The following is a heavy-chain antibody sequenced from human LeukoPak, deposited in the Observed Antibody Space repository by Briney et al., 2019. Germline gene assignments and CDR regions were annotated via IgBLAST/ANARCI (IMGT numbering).Heavy chain of an antibody. CDR2: IKSKGSSGTT. CDR1: GFKISDAW. V-gene: IGHV3-15*01. Sequence: PGGSLRLSCATSGFKISDAWMSWLRQAPGKGLEWVGRIKSKGSSGTTEYAAPVRGRFVISRADSQKPVFLQMNRLQTEDTGVYFCTWIKADVGFSYFFMDVWGKGTTVIVSS. J-gene: IGHJ6*03. D-gene: IGHD1-26*01. CDR3: TWIKADVGFSYFFMDV.